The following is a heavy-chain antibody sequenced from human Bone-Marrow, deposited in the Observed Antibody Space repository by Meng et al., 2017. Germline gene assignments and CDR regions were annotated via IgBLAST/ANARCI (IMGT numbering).Heavy chain of an antibody. D-gene: IGHD3/OR15-3a*01. J-gene: IGHJ4*02. V-gene: IGHV3-74*01. Sequence: VQLVESGGGLVQHGGSLRRSCAASGFTFSGSWMHWVRQAPGKGLVWVSRTNSDGSSTRYADSVKGRFTISRDNAKNTLYLQMNSLRAEDTAVYYCARDRRSSDLPDYWGQGTLVTVSS. CDR2: TNSDGSST. CDR1: GFTFSGSW. CDR3: ARDRRSSDLPDY.